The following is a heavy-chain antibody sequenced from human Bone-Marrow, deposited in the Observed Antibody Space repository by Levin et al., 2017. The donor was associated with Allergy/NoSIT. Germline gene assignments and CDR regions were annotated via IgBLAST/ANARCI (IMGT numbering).Heavy chain of an antibody. CDR2: ISANNGNT. Sequence: GASVKVSCKASGYSFTSYGISWVRQAPGQGLECLGWISANNGNTNYAHNFQGRVTMTTDTSTNTAYLELRSRRSDDTAMYYCARDGIAAAFDYWGQGTLVTVSS. CDR3: ARDGIAAAFDY. J-gene: IGHJ4*02. CDR1: GYSFTSYG. V-gene: IGHV1-18*01. D-gene: IGHD6-13*01.